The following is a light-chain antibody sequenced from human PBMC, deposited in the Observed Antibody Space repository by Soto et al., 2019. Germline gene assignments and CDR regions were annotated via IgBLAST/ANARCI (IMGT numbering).Light chain of an antibody. CDR1: QGISNT. CDR3: QQFNNSPGLT. V-gene: IGKV1D-13*01. J-gene: IGKJ4*01. CDR2: DAS. Sequence: AIQLTQSPSSLSASVGDRVTITCRASQGISNTVAWYQQKPGKAPQLLIYDASNLESGVPSRFSGSGSGTDFTLTISSLQPEDFATYYCQQFNNSPGLTFGGGTKVEI.